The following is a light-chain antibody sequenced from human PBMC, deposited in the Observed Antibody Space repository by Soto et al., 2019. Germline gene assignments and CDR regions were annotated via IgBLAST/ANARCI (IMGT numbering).Light chain of an antibody. CDR2: DVS. CDR3: SSYTLSGTLV. J-gene: IGLJ2*01. CDR1: SSDVGGYNY. Sequence: QSALTQPASVSGSPGQSITISCTGTSSDVGGYNYVSWYQHHPGKAPKLIIYDVSKRPSGVPDRFSGSKSGNTASLTISGLQAEDEAAYYCSSYTLSGTLVFGGGTKLTVL. V-gene: IGLV2-14*03.